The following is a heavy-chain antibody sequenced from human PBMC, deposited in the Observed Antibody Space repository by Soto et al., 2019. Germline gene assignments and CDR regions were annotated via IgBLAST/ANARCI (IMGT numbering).Heavy chain of an antibody. CDR2: INQTVGT. V-gene: IGHV4-34*01. D-gene: IGHD1-20*01. Sequence: PSETLSLTCAVDGGSVNGYCWNWIRQLPRKGLEWIGEINQTVGTHYNPSLKSRVTMSVDTSKNQFSLRLSCVTAADTAIYYCATRITFFALPIPPFDPWGQGTTVTVSS. J-gene: IGHJ5*02. CDR3: ATRITFFALPIPPFDP. CDR1: GGSVNGYC.